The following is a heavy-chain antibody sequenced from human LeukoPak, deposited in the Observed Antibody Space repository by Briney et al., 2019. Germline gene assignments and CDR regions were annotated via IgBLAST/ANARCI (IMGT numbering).Heavy chain of an antibody. Sequence: ASVKVSCKASGYTFTAYYMHWVGQVPGQGLEWMGWINPNSGGTNYAQKFQGRVTMTGDTSIRTAYMELSSLRSDDTAEYYCASPSFETGTYYYFDYWGQGTLVTVSS. CDR2: INPNSGGT. CDR1: GYTFTAYY. V-gene: IGHV1-2*02. CDR3: ASPSFETGTYYYFDY. J-gene: IGHJ4*02. D-gene: IGHD1-26*01.